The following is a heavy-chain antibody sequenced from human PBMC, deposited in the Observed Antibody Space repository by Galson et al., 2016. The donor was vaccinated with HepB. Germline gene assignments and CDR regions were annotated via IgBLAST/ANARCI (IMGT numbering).Heavy chain of an antibody. V-gene: IGHV3-30*04. D-gene: IGHD3-22*01. CDR1: GFNFRNCA. Sequence: SLRLSCAASGFNFRNCAMHWVRQAPGKGLEWVAVISYDGGNIYYTDSVKGRFTISRDNSENTLFLQMGGLTTEDTALYYCARNPTYYYDSSGSYYGIDYWGQGTLVTVSS. CDR2: ISYDGGNI. CDR3: ARNPTYYYDSSGSYYGIDY. J-gene: IGHJ4*02.